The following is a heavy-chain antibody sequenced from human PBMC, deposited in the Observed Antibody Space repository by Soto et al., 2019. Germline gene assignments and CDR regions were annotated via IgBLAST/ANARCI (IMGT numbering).Heavy chain of an antibody. D-gene: IGHD6-19*01. CDR3: ARDWGTPGRGSAVGYYYHYGMDV. V-gene: IGHV3-7*05. J-gene: IGHJ6*02. CDR1: EFTFNTYW. CDR2: IKDDGSEK. Sequence: EVQLVESGGGLVQPGGSLRLSCVASEFTFNTYWMNWVRQAPGRGLEWVANIKDDGSEKNYVEPVKGRFTISRDNAKNSLYLQMNSLRGEDTAVYFCARDWGTPGRGSAVGYYYHYGMDVWGQGTTVTVSS.